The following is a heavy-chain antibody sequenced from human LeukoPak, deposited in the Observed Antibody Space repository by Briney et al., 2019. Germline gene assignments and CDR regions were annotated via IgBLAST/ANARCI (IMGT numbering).Heavy chain of an antibody. CDR3: TSRGGGDNYDFDY. V-gene: IGHV3-20*04. CDR2: INWNGGST. Sequence: PGGSLRLSCAASGFTFDDYGMSWVRQAPGKGLEWVSGINWNGGSTGYADSVKGRFTISRDNAKNSLYLQMKSLRAEDTAVYYCTSRGGGDNYDFDYWGQGTLVTVSS. J-gene: IGHJ4*02. D-gene: IGHD5-24*01. CDR1: GFTFDDYG.